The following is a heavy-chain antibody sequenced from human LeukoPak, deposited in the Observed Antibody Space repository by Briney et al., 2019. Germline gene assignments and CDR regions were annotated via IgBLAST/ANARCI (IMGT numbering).Heavy chain of an antibody. Sequence: GGSLRLSCAASRFSFSNSWMHWVRHTPGKRLEWASSIRGDGGDTTYADSVKGRFTISRDNAKNSLYLQMNSLRAEDTAVYYCARTIVGAPDCWGQGTLVTVSS. D-gene: IGHD1-26*01. J-gene: IGHJ4*02. CDR2: IRGDGGDT. CDR3: ARTIVGAPDC. V-gene: IGHV3-74*01. CDR1: RFSFSNSW.